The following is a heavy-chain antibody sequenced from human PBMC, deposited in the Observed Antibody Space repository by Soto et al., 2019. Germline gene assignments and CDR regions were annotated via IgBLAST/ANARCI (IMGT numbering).Heavy chain of an antibody. D-gene: IGHD1-26*01. CDR3: ARRPVARIVGATSPLDY. V-gene: IGHV3-30-3*01. J-gene: IGHJ4*02. CDR2: ISYDGSNK. CDR1: GFTFSSYA. Sequence: GGSLRLSCVASGFTFSSYAMHWVRQAPGKGLEWVAVISYDGSNKYYADSVKGRFTISRDNSKNTLYLQMNSLRAEDTAVYYCARRPVARIVGATSPLDYWGQGTLVTVSS.